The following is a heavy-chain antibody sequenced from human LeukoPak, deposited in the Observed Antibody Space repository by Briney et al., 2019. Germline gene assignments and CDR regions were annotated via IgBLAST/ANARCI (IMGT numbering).Heavy chain of an antibody. CDR1: GGSISRYY. CDR3: ARQDGYSSGYYFDY. Sequence: SETLSLTCTVSGGSISRYYWSWIRQPPGKGLEWIGYIFYSGSTKYNPSLKSRVTISVDTSKNQFSLKLSSVTAADTAVYYCARQDGYSSGYYFDYWGRGTLVTVSS. D-gene: IGHD5-18*01. J-gene: IGHJ4*02. CDR2: IFYSGST. V-gene: IGHV4-59*08.